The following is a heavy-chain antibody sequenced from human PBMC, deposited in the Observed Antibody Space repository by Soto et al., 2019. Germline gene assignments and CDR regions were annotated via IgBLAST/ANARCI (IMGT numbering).Heavy chain of an antibody. Sequence: PGESLKISCKASGYTFTSYWIAWVRQMPGKGLEWMGIIYPGDSDTRYSPSFQGQVSISVDKSIGTAYLQWSSLKSSDTAIYYCERHTHPGSSAYGIDYWGQGTLVTVSS. D-gene: IGHD6-6*01. J-gene: IGHJ4*02. CDR3: ERHTHPGSSAYGIDY. V-gene: IGHV5-51*01. CDR2: IYPGDSDT. CDR1: GYTFTSYW.